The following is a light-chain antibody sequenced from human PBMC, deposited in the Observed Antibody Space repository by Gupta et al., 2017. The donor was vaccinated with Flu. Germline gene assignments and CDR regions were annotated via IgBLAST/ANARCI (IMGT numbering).Light chain of an antibody. J-gene: IGKJ2*01. CDR1: QSINNW. CDR3: HQYNSYSPET. Sequence: STRAASVGDRVTITYRASQSINNWLAWYQQKPGKAPKLLIYKASSLQSGVPSRFTGSGSGTEFSLTISSLQPDDFAIYYCHQYNSYSPETFGQGTKLEIK. CDR2: KAS. V-gene: IGKV1-5*03.